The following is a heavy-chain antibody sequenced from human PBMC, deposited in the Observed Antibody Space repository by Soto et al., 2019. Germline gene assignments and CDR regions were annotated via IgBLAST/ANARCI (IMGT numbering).Heavy chain of an antibody. V-gene: IGHV3-74*01. Sequence: GGSLRLSCAASGFTFSSYWMHWVRQAPGKGLVWVSRINSDGSSTSYADSVKGRFTISRDNAKNTLYLQMNSLRAEDTAVYYCARGGYSGYDLFSRGGNWFDPWGQGTLVTVSS. CDR3: ARGGYSGYDLFSRGGNWFDP. J-gene: IGHJ5*02. CDR1: GFTFSSYW. CDR2: INSDGSST. D-gene: IGHD5-12*01.